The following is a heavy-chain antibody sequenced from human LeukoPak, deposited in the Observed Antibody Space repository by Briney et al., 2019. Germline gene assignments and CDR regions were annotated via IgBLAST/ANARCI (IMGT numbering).Heavy chain of an antibody. CDR2: INEDGSTT. D-gene: IGHD1-26*01. CDR1: GFTFSSYG. CDR3: VRDLGGRSGH. Sequence: GGSLRLSCAASGFTFSSYGLSWVRQAPGKGLEWVSRINEDGSTTNYADSVKGRSTIFRDNAKNTLYLQMNSLRAEDTAVYYCVRDLGGRSGHWGQGTLVTVSS. J-gene: IGHJ4*02. V-gene: IGHV3-74*01.